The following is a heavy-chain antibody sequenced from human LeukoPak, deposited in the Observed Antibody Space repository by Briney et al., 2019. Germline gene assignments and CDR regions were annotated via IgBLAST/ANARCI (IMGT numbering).Heavy chain of an antibody. Sequence: ASVKVSCKASGSNFNTYGISWVRQAPGQGLEWMGWISSSTGNTKYAQKLQDRVTMTTDTSTSTAYLYLRNLRSDDTAVYYCVRLPLGYCSSTSCLDWGQGTLVTVSS. CDR2: ISSSTGNT. V-gene: IGHV1-18*01. J-gene: IGHJ4*02. CDR1: GSNFNTYG. D-gene: IGHD2-2*01. CDR3: VRLPLGYCSSTSCLD.